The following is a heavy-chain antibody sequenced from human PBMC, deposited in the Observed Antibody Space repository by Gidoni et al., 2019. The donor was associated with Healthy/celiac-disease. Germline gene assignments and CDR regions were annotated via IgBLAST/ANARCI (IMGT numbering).Heavy chain of an antibody. CDR2: INAGNGNT. CDR3: ARLYDSSGYYIFRDY. J-gene: IGHJ4*02. V-gene: IGHV1-3*01. CDR1: GYTFTSYA. Sequence: QVQLVQSGAEVKKPGASVKVSCKASGYTFTSYAMHWVRQAPGQRLEWMGWINAGNGNTKYSQKFQGRVTITRDTSASTAYMELSSLRSEDTAVYYCARLYDSSGYYIFRDYWGQGTLVTVSS. D-gene: IGHD3-22*01.